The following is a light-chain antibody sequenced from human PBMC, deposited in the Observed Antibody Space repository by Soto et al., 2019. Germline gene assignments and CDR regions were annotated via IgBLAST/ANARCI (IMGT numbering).Light chain of an antibody. CDR2: AVS. V-gene: IGKV1-17*01. CDR1: QGIRND. CDR3: LQHDSYPQT. J-gene: IGKJ1*01. Sequence: DIQMTQSPSSLSASVGDRVTITCRASQGIRNDLAWYQQKPGKAPKRLIYAVSSLQSGVPSRFSGSGSGTEFTLTISSLQPEDCATYYCLQHDSYPQTFGQGTKVEIK.